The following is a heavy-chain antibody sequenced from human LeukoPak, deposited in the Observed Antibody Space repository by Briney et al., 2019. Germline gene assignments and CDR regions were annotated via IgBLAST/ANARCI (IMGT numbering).Heavy chain of an antibody. D-gene: IGHD2-21*01. Sequence: GGSLRLSCAASGFTLSDHYMDWVRQAPGKGLEWVGRIRNKANSYTTQYAASVKGRFTVSRDDSKNSLYLQMNSLKTEDTAVYYCSGSDLGWYFDLWGRGTLVTVSS. CDR2: IRNKANSYTT. J-gene: IGHJ2*01. CDR1: GFTLSDHY. CDR3: SGSDLGWYFDL. V-gene: IGHV3-72*01.